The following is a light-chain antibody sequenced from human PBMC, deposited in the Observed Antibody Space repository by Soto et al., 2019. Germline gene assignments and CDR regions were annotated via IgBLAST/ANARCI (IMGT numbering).Light chain of an antibody. CDR1: QSVSSSY. CDR2: GAS. CDR3: HQFNYWPPIT. J-gene: IGKJ5*01. V-gene: IGKV3-15*01. Sequence: ESVLTLSPGTLSLSPGERATLSSRAGQSVSSSYLAWYQQKPGQAPRLLIYGASTRATGIPARFSGSGSGTEFTLTISSLQSEDFAVYYCHQFNYWPPITFGQGTRLEI.